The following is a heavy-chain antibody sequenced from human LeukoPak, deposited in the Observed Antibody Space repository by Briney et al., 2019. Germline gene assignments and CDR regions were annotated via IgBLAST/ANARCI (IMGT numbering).Heavy chain of an antibody. J-gene: IGHJ4*02. V-gene: IGHV4-39*01. CDR3: AILVGVKAAAGLDY. CDR2: IYYSGST. D-gene: IGHD6-13*01. Sequence: SETLSLTCTVSGGSISSSSYYWGWIRQPPGKGLEWIGSIYYSGSTYYNPSLKSRVTISVDTSKNQFSLKLSSVTAADTAVYYCAILVGVKAAAGLDYWGQGTLVTVSS. CDR1: GGSISSSSYY.